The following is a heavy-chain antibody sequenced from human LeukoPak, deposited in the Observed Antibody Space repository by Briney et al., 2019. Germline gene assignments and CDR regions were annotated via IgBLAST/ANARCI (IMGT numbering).Heavy chain of an antibody. CDR2: IYSGGST. V-gene: IGHV3-53*01. CDR3: ARGGSYLSAFDI. CDR1: GFTVSSNY. D-gene: IGHD1-26*01. Sequence: GGSLRLSCAASGFTVSSNYMSWVRQAPGKGLEWVSIIYSGGSTFYADSVEGRFTISRDNSKNTLYLQMNSLRAEDTAVYYCARGGSYLSAFDIWGQGTTVTVSS. J-gene: IGHJ3*02.